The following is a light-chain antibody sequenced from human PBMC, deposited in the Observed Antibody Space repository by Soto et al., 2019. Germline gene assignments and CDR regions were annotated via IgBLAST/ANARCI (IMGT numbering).Light chain of an antibody. CDR3: AAWDDSLNAGV. J-gene: IGLJ3*02. Sequence: QSVLTQPPSASGTPGQRVTISCSGSSSNIGSNTVNWYQQLPATAPKLLIYSNNQRPSGVPDRFSGSRSGSSASLAISGLHSEDEADYYCAAWDDSLNAGVFGGGTKLTVL. V-gene: IGLV1-44*01. CDR1: SSNIGSNT. CDR2: SNN.